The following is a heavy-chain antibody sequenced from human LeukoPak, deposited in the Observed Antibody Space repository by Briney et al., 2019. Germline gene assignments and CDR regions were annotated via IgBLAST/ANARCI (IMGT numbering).Heavy chain of an antibody. J-gene: IGHJ5*01. CDR1: GGSISSGRYY. CDR2: IYTRGST. V-gene: IGHV4-61*02. CDR3: ATDGMVRGPDAWFDS. D-gene: IGHD3-10*01. Sequence: SETLSLTCNVSGGSISSGRYYWSWVRQPAGKGLEWIGRIYTRGSTNYNPSLQSRVTMSVDTSKNQFSLKLSSATAADTAVYYCATDGMVRGPDAWFDSWGQGTLVTVSS.